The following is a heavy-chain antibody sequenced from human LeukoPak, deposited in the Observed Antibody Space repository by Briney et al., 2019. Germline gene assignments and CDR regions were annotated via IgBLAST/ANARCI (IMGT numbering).Heavy chain of an antibody. V-gene: IGHV4-59*12. CDR1: GGSISSYY. D-gene: IGHD3-10*01. CDR3: ARSPRITMVRGYFDY. Sequence: SETLSLTCTVSGGSISSYYWSWIRQPPGKGLEWIGYIYYSGSTNYNPSLKSRVTISVDTSKNQFSLKLSSVTAADTAVYYCARSPRITMVRGYFDYWGQGTLVTVSS. CDR2: IYYSGST. J-gene: IGHJ4*02.